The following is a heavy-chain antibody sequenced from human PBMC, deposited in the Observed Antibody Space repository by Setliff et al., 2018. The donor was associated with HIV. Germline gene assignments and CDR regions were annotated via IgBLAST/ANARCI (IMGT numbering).Heavy chain of an antibody. Sequence: GASVKVSCKVSGYTLTELSIHWVRQAPGKGLAWMGGFVPEHSETIYAQKFQGRVTMTEDTSTDTAFMELSGLTSEDTAVYYCATRGDLLGRRASTVTVYYYYLDVWGNGTTVTVSS. CDR1: GYTLTELS. CDR3: ATRGDLLGRRASTVTVYYYYLDV. CDR2: FVPEHSET. V-gene: IGHV1-24*01. D-gene: IGHD4-17*01. J-gene: IGHJ6*03.